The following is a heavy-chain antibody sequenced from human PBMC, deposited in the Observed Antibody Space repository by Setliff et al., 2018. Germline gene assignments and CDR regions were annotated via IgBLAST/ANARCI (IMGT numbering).Heavy chain of an antibody. CDR1: GYSFTSNW. CDR2: VFSGDSDT. J-gene: IGHJ4*02. V-gene: IGHV5-51*01. Sequence: GESLKISCKGSGYSFTSNWIAWVRQRPGNGLEWMGIVFSGDSDTRYSPSFQGQVTMSADKSINTAYLQWSSLKASDTAMYYCARLTPMADFDYWGQGTLVTVSS. D-gene: IGHD5-18*01. CDR3: ARLTPMADFDY.